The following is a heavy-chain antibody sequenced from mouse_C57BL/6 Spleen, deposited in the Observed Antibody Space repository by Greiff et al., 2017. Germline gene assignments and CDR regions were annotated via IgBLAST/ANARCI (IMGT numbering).Heavy chain of an antibody. J-gene: IGHJ3*01. CDR3: AITTVVDPAWFAY. CDR2: INPNNGGT. Sequence: EVQLQQSGPELVKPGASVKMSCKASGYTFTDYNMHWVKQSHGKSLEWIGYINPNNGGTSYNQKFKGKATLTVNKSSSTAYMELRSLTSEDSAVYYCAITTVVDPAWFAYWGQGTLVTVSA. D-gene: IGHD1-1*01. CDR1: GYTFTDYN. V-gene: IGHV1-22*01.